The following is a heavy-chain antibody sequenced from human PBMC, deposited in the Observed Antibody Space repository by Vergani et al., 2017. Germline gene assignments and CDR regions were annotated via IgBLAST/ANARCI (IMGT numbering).Heavy chain of an antibody. CDR2: INPNSGGT. V-gene: IGHV1-2*02. J-gene: IGHJ6*02. CDR3: ARVSIVVVPAANYYGMDV. CDR1: GYTFTGYY. Sequence: QVQLVQSGAEVKKPGASVKVSCKASGYTFTGYYMHWVRQAPGQGLEWMGWINPNSGGTNYAQKFQGRVTMTRDTSISTAYMELSRLRSEDTAVYYCARVSIVVVPAANYYGMDVWGQGTTVTVSS. D-gene: IGHD2-2*01.